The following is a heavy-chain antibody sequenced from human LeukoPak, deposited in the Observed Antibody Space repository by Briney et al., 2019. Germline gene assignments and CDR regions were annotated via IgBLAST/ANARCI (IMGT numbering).Heavy chain of an antibody. V-gene: IGHV1-18*01. CDR2: ISAYNGNT. CDR3: AGKDYGSGSYYYFDY. CDR1: GYTFTSYG. Sequence: ASVKVSCKASGYTFTSYGISWVRQAPGQGLEWMGWISAYNGNTNYAQKLQGRVTMTTDTSTSTAHMELRSLRSDDTAVYYCAGKDYGSGSYYYFDYWGQGTLVTVSS. D-gene: IGHD3-10*01. J-gene: IGHJ4*02.